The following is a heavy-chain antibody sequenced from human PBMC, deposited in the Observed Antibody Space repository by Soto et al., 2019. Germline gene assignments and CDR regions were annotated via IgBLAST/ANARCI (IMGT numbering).Heavy chain of an antibody. CDR2: ISGSGGST. D-gene: IGHD6-6*01. V-gene: IGHV3-23*01. J-gene: IGHJ5*02. CDR3: AKDLYSSSYSPNWFDP. Sequence: GGSLRLSCAASGFTFSSYAMSWVRQAPGKGLEWVSAISGSGGSTYYADSVKGRFTTSRDNSKNTLYLQMNSLRAEDTAVYYCAKDLYSSSYSPNWFDPWGQGTLVTVSS. CDR1: GFTFSSYA.